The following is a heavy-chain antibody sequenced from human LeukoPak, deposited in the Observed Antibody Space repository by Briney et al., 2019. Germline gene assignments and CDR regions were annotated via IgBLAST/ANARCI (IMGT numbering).Heavy chain of an antibody. Sequence: PGGSLRLSCAASGFTFDDYAMHWVRQAPGKGLEWVSGISWNSGSIGYADSVKGRFTISRDNAKNSLYLQMNSLRAEDMALYYCAKGTTPLLHHRLDAFDIWGQGTMVTVSS. J-gene: IGHJ3*02. D-gene: IGHD1-14*01. CDR1: GFTFDDYA. V-gene: IGHV3-9*03. CDR2: ISWNSGSI. CDR3: AKGTTPLLHHRLDAFDI.